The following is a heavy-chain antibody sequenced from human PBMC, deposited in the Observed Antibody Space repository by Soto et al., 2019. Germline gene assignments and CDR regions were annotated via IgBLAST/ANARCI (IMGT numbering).Heavy chain of an antibody. V-gene: IGHV4-34*01. CDR3: ASYEYYYDSSGLTGDGYYFDC. Sequence: SETLSLTCAVYGGSFSGYYWSWIRQPPGKGLEWIGEINHSGSTNYNPTLKGRVTISVDTSKNQFSLKLSSVTAADTAVYDCASYEYYYDSSGLTGDGYYFDCWGQGTLVTVSS. CDR1: GGSFSGYY. CDR2: INHSGST. J-gene: IGHJ4*02. D-gene: IGHD3-22*01.